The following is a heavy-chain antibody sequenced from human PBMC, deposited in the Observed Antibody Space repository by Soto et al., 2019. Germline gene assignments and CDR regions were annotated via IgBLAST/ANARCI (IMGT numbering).Heavy chain of an antibody. CDR1: GGSVSSGSYY. J-gene: IGHJ5*02. CDR3: ARGDQFGGFEP. V-gene: IGHV4-61*01. D-gene: IGHD3-16*01. CDR2: IYYSGST. Sequence: QVQLQESGPGLVKPSETLSLTCTVSGGSVSSGSYYWSWIRQPPGKGLEWIGYIYYSGSTNYNPSLKSPVTISVDTSQDPFPLKLSSVAGSDTAVDFWARGDQFGGFEPWGQGTLVTVSS.